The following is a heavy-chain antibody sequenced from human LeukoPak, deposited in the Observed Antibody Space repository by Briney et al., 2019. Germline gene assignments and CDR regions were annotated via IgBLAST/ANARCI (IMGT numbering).Heavy chain of an antibody. V-gene: IGHV3-7*01. CDR2: INQDGSEK. CDR1: GFTFSNYW. J-gene: IGHJ4*02. Sequence: PGGSLRLSCAASGFTFSNYWMSWVRQTPWKGPEWVANINQDGSEKYYVDSMKGRFTISRDNVENSLYLQMNSLRAEDTAVYYCARDKIAGATYFDYWGQGSLVTVSS. D-gene: IGHD1-26*01. CDR3: ARDKIAGATYFDY.